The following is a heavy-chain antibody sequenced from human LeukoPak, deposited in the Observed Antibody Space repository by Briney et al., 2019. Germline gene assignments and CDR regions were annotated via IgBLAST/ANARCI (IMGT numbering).Heavy chain of an antibody. D-gene: IGHD6-6*01. CDR1: GGSVSGYY. CDR2: IYYSGST. CDR3: ARDREYSSSGLVWFDP. V-gene: IGHV4-59*02. J-gene: IGHJ5*02. Sequence: SETLFLTCTVSGGSVSGYYWSWIRQPPGKGLEWIVYIYYSGSTNYNPSLKSRVTISVDTSENQFSLKLTSVTAADTAVYYCARDREYSSSGLVWFDPWGHGILVTVSS.